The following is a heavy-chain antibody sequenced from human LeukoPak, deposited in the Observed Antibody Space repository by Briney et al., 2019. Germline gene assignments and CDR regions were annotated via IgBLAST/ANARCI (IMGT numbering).Heavy chain of an antibody. V-gene: IGHV4-59*08. CDR2: IYYSGST. J-gene: IGHJ4*02. D-gene: IGHD6-6*01. Sequence: SETLSLTCTVSGGSISSYYWSWIRQPPGKGLEWIGYIYYSGSTNYNPSLKSRVTISVDTSKNQFSLKLSSVTAADTAVYYCARLVTSAVDYFDYWGQGTLVTVSS. CDR3: ARLVTSAVDYFDY. CDR1: GGSISSYY.